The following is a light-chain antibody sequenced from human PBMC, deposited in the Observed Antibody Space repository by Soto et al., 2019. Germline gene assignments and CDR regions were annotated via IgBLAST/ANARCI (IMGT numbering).Light chain of an antibody. CDR1: QGISSY. CDR2: VAS. Sequence: IQLTQSPSSLSASVGDRVTITCRASQGISSYLAWYQQKSGKAPKLLIYVASTLHTGVPSRFSGSGSGAHFTLTISSLQPEDFGTYYCQQLNTYPYTFGQGTKLEI. CDR3: QQLNTYPYT. V-gene: IGKV1-9*01. J-gene: IGKJ2*01.